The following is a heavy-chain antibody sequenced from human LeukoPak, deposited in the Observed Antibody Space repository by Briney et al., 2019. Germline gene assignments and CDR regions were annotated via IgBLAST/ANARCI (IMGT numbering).Heavy chain of an antibody. V-gene: IGHV1-69*05. CDR3: ARELAVTGGSYFDY. J-gene: IGHJ4*02. CDR1: GGTFSSYA. Sequence: ASVTVSCKASGGTFSSYAISWVRQAPGQGLEWMGRIIPIFGTANYAQKFQGRVTITTDESTSTAYMELSSLRSEDTAVYYCARELAVTGGSYFDYWGQGTLVTVSS. CDR2: IIPIFGTA. D-gene: IGHD6-19*01.